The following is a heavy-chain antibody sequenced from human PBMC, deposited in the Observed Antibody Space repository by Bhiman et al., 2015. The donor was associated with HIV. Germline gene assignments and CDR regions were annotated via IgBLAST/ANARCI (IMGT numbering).Heavy chain of an antibody. CDR3: ARDQAREVNGMDV. J-gene: IGHJ6*02. CDR2: ISSSSSYI. V-gene: IGHV3-21*02. CDR1: GFTLRSYE. Sequence: EVQLVESGGGLVQPGGSLRLSCAASGFTLRSYEMNWVRQAPGKGLEWVSSISSSSSYIYYADSVKGRFTISRDNAKNSLYLQMNSLRAEDTGVYNCARDQAREVNGMDVWGQGTTVTVSS. D-gene: IGHD3-10*01.